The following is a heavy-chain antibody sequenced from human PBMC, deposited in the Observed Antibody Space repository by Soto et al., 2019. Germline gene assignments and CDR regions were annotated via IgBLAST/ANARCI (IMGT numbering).Heavy chain of an antibody. CDR3: ARGFWSGHHLVYYYYGMDV. V-gene: IGHV1-69*13. D-gene: IGHD3-3*01. CDR2: IIPIFGTA. Sequence: ASVKVSCKASGGTFSSYAISWVRQAPGQGLEWMGGIIPIFGTANYAQKFQGRVTITADESTSTAYMELSSLRSEDTAVYYCARGFWSGHHLVYYYYGMDVWGQGTTVTVS. CDR1: GGTFSSYA. J-gene: IGHJ6*02.